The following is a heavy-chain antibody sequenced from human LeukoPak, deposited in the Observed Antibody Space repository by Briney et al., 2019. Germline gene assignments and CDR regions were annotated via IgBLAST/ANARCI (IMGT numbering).Heavy chain of an antibody. Sequence: ASVKVSCTASGYTFTRYGMSWVRQAPGQGLEWMGWISGSNGNTNYAQKLQGRVTMTTDTSTGTAYMELRSLRSDDRAVYYCARSGRGTYYYFDYWGQGTLVTVSS. CDR1: GYTFTRYG. V-gene: IGHV1-18*01. CDR2: ISGSNGNT. J-gene: IGHJ4*02. CDR3: ARSGRGTYYYFDY. D-gene: IGHD1-26*01.